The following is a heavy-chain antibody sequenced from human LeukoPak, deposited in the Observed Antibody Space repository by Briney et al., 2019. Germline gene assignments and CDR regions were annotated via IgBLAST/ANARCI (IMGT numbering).Heavy chain of an antibody. V-gene: IGHV4-34*01. Sequence: SETLSLTCVVYGGSFSGYYWTWIRQPPGKGLQWIGEINHSGRTNYNPSLKSRVTISVDRSKDQFSLKLSSMTAADTAVYYCARVRGLAALEPSFDYWGQGTLVTVSS. J-gene: IGHJ4*02. CDR1: GGSFSGYY. CDR2: INHSGRT. CDR3: ARVRGLAALEPSFDY. D-gene: IGHD6-6*01.